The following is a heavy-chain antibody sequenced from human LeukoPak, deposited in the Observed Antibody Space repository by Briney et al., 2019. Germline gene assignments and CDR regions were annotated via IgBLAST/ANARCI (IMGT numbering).Heavy chain of an antibody. Sequence: GASVKVSCKASGYTFTSYDINWVRQATGQGLEWMGWMNPNSGNTGYAQKFQGRVTMTRNTSISTAYMELSSLRSEDTAVYYCAREGKNYGSGLHTAFDYWGQGTLVSVSS. CDR1: GYTFTSYD. CDR3: AREGKNYGSGLHTAFDY. J-gene: IGHJ4*02. CDR2: MNPNSGNT. D-gene: IGHD3-10*01. V-gene: IGHV1-8*01.